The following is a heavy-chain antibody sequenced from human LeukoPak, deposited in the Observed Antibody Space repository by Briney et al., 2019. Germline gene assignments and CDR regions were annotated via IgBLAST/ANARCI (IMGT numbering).Heavy chain of an antibody. J-gene: IGHJ6*03. Sequence: ASVKVSCKASGYTFTGYYMHWVRQAPGQGLEWMGWINSKSGGTNYAQKLQGRVTMTTDTSTSTAYMELRSLRSDDTAVYYCARVDYIVVVPAAMRSPQYYYYMDVWGKGTTVTISS. CDR1: GYTFTGYY. V-gene: IGHV1-2*02. D-gene: IGHD2-2*01. CDR2: INSKSGGT. CDR3: ARVDYIVVVPAAMRSPQYYYYMDV.